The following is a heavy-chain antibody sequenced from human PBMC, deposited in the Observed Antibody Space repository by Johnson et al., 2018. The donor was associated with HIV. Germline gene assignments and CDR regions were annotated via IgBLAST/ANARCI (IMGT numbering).Heavy chain of an antibody. CDR3: AREGGALDAFDI. D-gene: IGHD1-26*01. Sequence: QVQLVESGGGVVQPGRSLRLSCAASGFTFSSYAMHWVRQAPGKGLEWVAVISYDGSNKYYADSVKGRFTISRDNSKNTMYLQMNSLRAEDTAVYYCAREGGALDAFDIWGQGTIVTVSS. CDR1: GFTFSSYA. J-gene: IGHJ3*02. V-gene: IGHV3-30-3*01. CDR2: ISYDGSNK.